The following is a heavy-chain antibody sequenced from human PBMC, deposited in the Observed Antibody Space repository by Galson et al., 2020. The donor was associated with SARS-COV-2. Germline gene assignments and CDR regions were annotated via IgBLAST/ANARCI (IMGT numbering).Heavy chain of an antibody. D-gene: IGHD1-1*01. CDR1: GGSIGGNY. Sequence: SKTLSLTCAVYGGSIGGNYWSWIRQPPGKGMEWIGEINHSGSTNYNPSLKSRVTISVDTSKNQFSLKVSSVIAADTAVYYCARKGWKVFYYYYGMDVWGQGTTVTVSS. CDR2: INHSGST. J-gene: IGHJ6*02. CDR3: ARKGWKVFYYYYGMDV. V-gene: IGHV4-34*01.